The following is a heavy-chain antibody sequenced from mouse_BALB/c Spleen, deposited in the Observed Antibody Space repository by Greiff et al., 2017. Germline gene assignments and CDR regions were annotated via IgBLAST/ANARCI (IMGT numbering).Heavy chain of an antibody. Sequence: QVQLQQSGAELVRPGVSVKISCKGSGYTFTDYAMHWVKQSHAKSLEWIGVISTYYGDASYNQKFKGKATMTVDKSSSTAYMELARLTSEDSAIYYCARDDYDGPWFAYWGQGTLVTVSA. V-gene: IGHV1S137*01. CDR1: GYTFTDYA. J-gene: IGHJ3*01. D-gene: IGHD2-4*01. CDR3: ARDDYDGPWFAY. CDR2: ISTYYGDA.